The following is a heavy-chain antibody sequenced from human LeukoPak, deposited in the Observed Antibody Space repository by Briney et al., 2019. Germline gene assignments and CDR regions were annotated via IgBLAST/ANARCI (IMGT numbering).Heavy chain of an antibody. Sequence: ASVKVSCKASGGTFSSYAISWVRQAPGQGLEWMGGIIPIFGTANYAQKFQGRVTITADKSTSTAYMELSSLRSEDTAVYYCAGAPDIVVVPAASLDYYYYMDVWGKGTTVTVSS. J-gene: IGHJ6*03. D-gene: IGHD2-2*01. V-gene: IGHV1-69*06. CDR1: GGTFSSYA. CDR3: AGAPDIVVVPAASLDYYYYMDV. CDR2: IIPIFGTA.